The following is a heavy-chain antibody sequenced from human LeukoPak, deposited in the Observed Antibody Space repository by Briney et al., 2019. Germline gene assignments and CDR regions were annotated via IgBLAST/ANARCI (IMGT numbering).Heavy chain of an antibody. CDR2: ISSSGSTI. CDR3: ARDGDGGATEV. CDR1: GFTFSSYK. J-gene: IGHJ4*02. Sequence: GGSLRLSCAASGFTFSSYKMNWVRQAPGKGLEWVSYISSSGSTIYYADSAKGRFTISRDNAKNSLYLQMNSLRAEDTAVYYCARDGDGGATEVWGQGTLDTVSS. V-gene: IGHV3-48*03. D-gene: IGHD1-26*01.